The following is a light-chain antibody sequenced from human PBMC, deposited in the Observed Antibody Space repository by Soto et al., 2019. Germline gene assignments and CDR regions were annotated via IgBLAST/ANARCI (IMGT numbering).Light chain of an antibody. CDR2: GAS. CDR1: QSVSNN. Sequence: EILMTQSPATLSVSPGDRATLSCRASQSVSNNLAWYQQRPGQAPRLLIYGASTRATGIPARFSGSGSGTEFTLTISSLQSEDFEVYYCKQYNDWPPWTFGQGTKVEIK. V-gene: IGKV3-15*01. J-gene: IGKJ1*01. CDR3: KQYNDWPPWT.